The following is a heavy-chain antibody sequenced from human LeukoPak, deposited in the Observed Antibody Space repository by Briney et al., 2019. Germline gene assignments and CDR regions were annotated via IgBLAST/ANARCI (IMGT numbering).Heavy chain of an antibody. CDR3: ARDHLGYSFDY. V-gene: IGHV3-7*04. Sequence: GGSLRLSCAASGFTFSSYWMSWVRQTPQKGLEWVANIKEDGSEKYYVASVKGRFTISRENTKNSLYLQMNSLRADDTAVYYCARDHLGYSFDYWGQGTLVTVSS. CDR2: IKEDGSEK. J-gene: IGHJ4*02. CDR1: GFTFSSYW.